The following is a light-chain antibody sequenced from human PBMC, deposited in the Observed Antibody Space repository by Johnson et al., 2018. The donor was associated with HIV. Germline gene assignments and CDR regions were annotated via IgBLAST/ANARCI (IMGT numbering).Light chain of an antibody. CDR1: SSNIGNNY. CDR2: DNN. V-gene: IGLV1-51*01. J-gene: IGLJ1*01. CDR3: GTWACSLSAYV. Sequence: QSVLTQPPSVSAAPGQKVTISCSGSSSNIGNNYVSWYQQLPGTAPRIVTYDNNTRPSGITDRFSGSKYGTSATLGITGLPTGDEADYYCGTWACSLSAYVFGTGTKVTVL.